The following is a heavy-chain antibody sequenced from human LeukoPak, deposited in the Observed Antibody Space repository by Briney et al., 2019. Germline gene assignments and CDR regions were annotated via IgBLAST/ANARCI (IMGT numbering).Heavy chain of an antibody. CDR1: GYTFTGYY. J-gene: IGHJ4*02. V-gene: IGHV1-2*02. Sequence: ASVKVSCKASGYTFTGYYMHWVRQAPGQGLEWMGWINPNSGGTNYAQKFQGRVTMTRDTSISTAYMELSSLRSEDTAVYYCARVGYSSGWYESYFDYWGQGTLVTVSS. D-gene: IGHD6-19*01. CDR3: ARVGYSSGWYESYFDY. CDR2: INPNSGGT.